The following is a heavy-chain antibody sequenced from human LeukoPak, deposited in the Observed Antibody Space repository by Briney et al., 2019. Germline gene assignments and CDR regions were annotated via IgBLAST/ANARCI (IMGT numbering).Heavy chain of an antibody. D-gene: IGHD6-19*01. CDR1: GFTFSSYG. V-gene: IGHV3-33*01. J-gene: IGHJ4*02. CDR3: ARLGSGWSFDY. CDR2: IWYDGSNK. Sequence: PGRSLRLSCAASGFTFSSYGIDWVRQAPGKGLEWVAVIWYDGSNKYYADSVKGRFTISRDQSKNTAYLQMNSLRAEDTAVYYCARLGSGWSFDYWGQGTLVTVSP.